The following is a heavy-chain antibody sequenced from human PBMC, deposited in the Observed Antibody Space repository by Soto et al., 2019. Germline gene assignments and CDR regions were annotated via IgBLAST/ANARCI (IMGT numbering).Heavy chain of an antibody. Sequence: ASVKVSCKASGYTFTSYGISWVRQAPGQGLEWMGWISAYNGNTNYAQKLQGRVTMTTDTSTSTAYMELRSLRSDDTAVYYCARARPLGLNPGIAVAGTLKWFDPWGQGTLVTVSS. V-gene: IGHV1-18*01. D-gene: IGHD6-19*01. CDR3: ARARPLGLNPGIAVAGTLKWFDP. CDR2: ISAYNGNT. CDR1: GYTFTSYG. J-gene: IGHJ5*02.